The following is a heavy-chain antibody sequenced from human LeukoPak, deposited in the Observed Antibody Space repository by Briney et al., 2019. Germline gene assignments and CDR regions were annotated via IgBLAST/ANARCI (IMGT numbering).Heavy chain of an antibody. V-gene: IGHV3-23*01. CDR1: GFTFSNYA. J-gene: IGHJ4*02. D-gene: IGHD3-10*01. CDR3: TKDHYYASGSYSD. CDR2: ASASGAGT. Sequence: GGSLRLSCAASGFTFSNYATNWVRHAPGEGLEWVSPASASGAGTYYADSVRGRFTISRDNFKNMLYLRMDSLRAEDTAVYYCTKDHYYASGSYSDWGQGTLVTVSS.